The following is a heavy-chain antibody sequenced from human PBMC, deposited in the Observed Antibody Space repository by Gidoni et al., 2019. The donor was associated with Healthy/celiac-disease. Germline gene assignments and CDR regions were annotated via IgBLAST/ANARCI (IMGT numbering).Heavy chain of an antibody. CDR1: VRSFSGYS. CDR3: ARGGRRWLQSKNWFDP. J-gene: IGHJ5*02. Sequence: QVQLQQWGAGLLKPSETLSLTCAVYVRSFSGYSWSWIRQPPGKGLEWIGEINHSGSTNYNPSLKSRVTISVDTSKNQFSLKLSSVTAADTAVYYCARGGRRWLQSKNWFDPWGQGTLVTVSS. CDR2: INHSGST. D-gene: IGHD5-12*01. V-gene: IGHV4-34*01.